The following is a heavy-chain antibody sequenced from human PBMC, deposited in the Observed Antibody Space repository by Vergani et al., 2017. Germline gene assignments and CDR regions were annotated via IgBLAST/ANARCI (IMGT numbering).Heavy chain of an antibody. Sequence: EVQLVESGGGLVQPGGSLRLSCAASGFTFSSYWMSWVRQAPGKGLEWVANIKQDGSEKYYVDSVKGRFTISRDNAKNSLYLQMNSLRAEDTAVYYCARYPGIAAAGVKPDYYYYYYMDVWGKGTTVTVSS. CDR1: GFTFSSYW. D-gene: IGHD6-13*01. J-gene: IGHJ6*03. CDR2: IKQDGSEK. CDR3: ARYPGIAAAGVKPDYYYYYYMDV. V-gene: IGHV3-7*01.